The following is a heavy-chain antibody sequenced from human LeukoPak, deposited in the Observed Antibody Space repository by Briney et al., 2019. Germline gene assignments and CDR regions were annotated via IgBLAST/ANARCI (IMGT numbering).Heavy chain of an antibody. V-gene: IGHV4-34*01. CDR1: GGSFSGYY. D-gene: IGHD5-18*01. CDR2: INHSGRT. J-gene: IGHJ4*02. Sequence: PSETLSLTCAVYGGSFSGYYWRWIRKPPGKGLEWIGEINHSGRTNYNPSLKSRVTISVDTSKNQFSLKLSSVTAADAAGYYCAKPPHPGVQLGPFDYWGQGTLVTVSS. CDR3: AKPPHPGVQLGPFDY.